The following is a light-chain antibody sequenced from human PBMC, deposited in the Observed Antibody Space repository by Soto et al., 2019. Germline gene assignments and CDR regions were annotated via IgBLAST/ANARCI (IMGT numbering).Light chain of an antibody. V-gene: IGKV3-15*01. CDR3: QHYGGVWT. CDR2: GAS. J-gene: IGKJ1*01. Sequence: EIVMTPSPATLSVSPGERATLSCRASQSVSSNLAWYQQKPGQAPRLLIYGASTRATGVPARFSGSGSGTEFTLTISSLQSEDFATYHCQHYGGVWTFGQGTKVDIK. CDR1: QSVSSN.